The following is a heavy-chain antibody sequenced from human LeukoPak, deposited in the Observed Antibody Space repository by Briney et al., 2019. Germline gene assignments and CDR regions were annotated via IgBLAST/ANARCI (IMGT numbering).Heavy chain of an antibody. D-gene: IGHD6-19*01. CDR2: IWYDGSNK. J-gene: IGHJ4*02. CDR3: ARDHGSGWFRGSNFDY. CDR1: GFTFSSYG. Sequence: GGSLRLSCAASGFTFSSYGMHWVRQAPGKGLEWVAVIWYDGSNKYYADSVKGRFTISRDNSKNTLYLQMNSLRAEDTAVYYCARDHGSGWFRGSNFDYWGQGTLVTVSS. V-gene: IGHV3-33*01.